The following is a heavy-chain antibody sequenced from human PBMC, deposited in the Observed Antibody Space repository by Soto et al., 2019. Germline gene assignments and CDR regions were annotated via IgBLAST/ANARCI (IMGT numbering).Heavy chain of an antibody. CDR3: ARDRTREVVLEN. V-gene: IGHV3-53*01. CDR2: IYSGGST. Sequence: PGGPLRLSCAASVFTFSSNYMSWVRQAPGKGLEWVSVIYSGGSTYYADSVKGRFTISRDNSKNTLYLQMNSLRAEDTAVYYCARDRTREVVLENWGQGTLVTVSS. D-gene: IGHD2-15*01. J-gene: IGHJ4*02. CDR1: VFTFSSNY.